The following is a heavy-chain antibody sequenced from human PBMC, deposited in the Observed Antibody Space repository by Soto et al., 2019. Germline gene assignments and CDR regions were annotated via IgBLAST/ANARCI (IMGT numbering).Heavy chain of an antibody. CDR2: ISGSGGST. Sequence: GGSLRLSCAASGFTFSSYAMSWVRQAPGKGLEWVSAISGSGGSTYYADSVKGRFTISRDNSKNTLYLQMNSLRAEDTAVYYCAKDRVGSRSRYPTFDYCGQGTLVTVSS. CDR1: GFTFSSYA. D-gene: IGHD6-13*01. J-gene: IGHJ4*02. V-gene: IGHV3-23*01. CDR3: AKDRVGSRSRYPTFDY.